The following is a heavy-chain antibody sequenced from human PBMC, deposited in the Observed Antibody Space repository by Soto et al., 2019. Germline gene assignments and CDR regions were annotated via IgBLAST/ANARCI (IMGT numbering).Heavy chain of an antibody. CDR1: GFTLTTYT. J-gene: IGHJ6*02. Sequence: RLSCEASGFTLTTYTMNWVRQASGEGLEWVSSITSSSGHIYYADSVKGRFTISRDNARNSLYLQMNSLRAEDTAVYYCVRERGLSSFYGMDVWGQGTTVTVSS. CDR2: ITSSSGHI. V-gene: IGHV3-21*01. D-gene: IGHD3-10*01. CDR3: VRERGLSSFYGMDV.